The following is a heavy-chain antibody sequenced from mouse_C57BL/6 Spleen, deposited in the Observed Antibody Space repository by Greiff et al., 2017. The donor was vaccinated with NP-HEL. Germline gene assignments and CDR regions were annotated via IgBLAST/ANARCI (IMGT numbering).Heavy chain of an antibody. V-gene: IGHV14-3*01. Sequence: VQLQQSVAELVRPGASVKLSCTASGFNIKNTYMHWVKQRPEQGLEWIGRIDPANGNTKYAPKFQGKATITADTSSQTAYLQLCSLTSEDPDIYYSASGGSYGSSSCYALAYWGQGTSVTVSS. J-gene: IGHJ4*01. CDR1: GFNIKNTY. CDR2: IDPANGNT. D-gene: IGHD1-1*01. CDR3: ASGGSYGSSSCYALAY.